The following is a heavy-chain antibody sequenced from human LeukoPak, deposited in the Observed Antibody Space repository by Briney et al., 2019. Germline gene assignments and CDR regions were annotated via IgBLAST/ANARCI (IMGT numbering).Heavy chain of an antibody. CDR1: GFTVSSNY. J-gene: IGHJ6*03. CDR2: IYSGGST. CDR3: ARRFYYYDSSGYSNYYMDV. Sequence: QTGGSLRLSCAASGFTVSSNYMSWVRQAPGKGLEWGSGIYSGGSTYYADSVKGRFTISRDNSKNTLYLQMNSLRAEDTAVYYCARRFYYYDSSGYSNYYMDVWGKGTTVTVSS. V-gene: IGHV3-53*01. D-gene: IGHD3-22*01.